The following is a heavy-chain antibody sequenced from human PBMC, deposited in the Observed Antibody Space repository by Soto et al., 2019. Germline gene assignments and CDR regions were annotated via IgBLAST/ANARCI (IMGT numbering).Heavy chain of an antibody. Sequence: SETLSLTCSVSGGSMNTYYWSWIRQPPGKGLEWIGYIYSSGSTNYKLSLKSRVVFSVDTSKNQFSLKLSSVTAADTAVYYCARGSGNPFDYWGQGTLVTVSS. CDR2: IYSSGST. J-gene: IGHJ4*02. CDR1: GGSMNTYY. V-gene: IGHV4-59*01. CDR3: ARGSGNPFDY. D-gene: IGHD2-15*01.